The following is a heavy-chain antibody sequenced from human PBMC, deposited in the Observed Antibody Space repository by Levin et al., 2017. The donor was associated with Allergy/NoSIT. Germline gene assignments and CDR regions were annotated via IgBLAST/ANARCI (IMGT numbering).Heavy chain of an antibody. D-gene: IGHD6-19*01. J-gene: IGHJ4*02. Sequence: RASETLSLTCAVSGGSISSSNWWSWVRQPPGKGLEWIGEIYHSGSTNYNPSLKSRVTISVDKSKNQFSLKLSSVTAADTAVFYCVRDPGYSSGWRKYYFDYWGQGTLVTVSS. CDR3: VRDPGYSSGWRKYYFDY. CDR1: GGSISSSNW. V-gene: IGHV4-4*02. CDR2: IYHSGST.